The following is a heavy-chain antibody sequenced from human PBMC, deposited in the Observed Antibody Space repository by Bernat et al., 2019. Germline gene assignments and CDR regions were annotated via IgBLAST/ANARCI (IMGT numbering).Heavy chain of an antibody. Sequence: EVQLVQSGAEVKKPGESLRISCKGSGYSFTSYWISWVRQMPGKGLEWMGRIDPSDSYTNYSPSFQGHVTISADKSISTAYLQWSSLKASDTAMYYCARFGGGIQLWHYYMYGMEVWGQGTTVTASS. CDR3: ARFGGGIQLWHYYMYGMEV. J-gene: IGHJ6*02. V-gene: IGHV5-10-1*03. D-gene: IGHD5-18*01. CDR1: GYSFTSYW. CDR2: IDPSDSYT.